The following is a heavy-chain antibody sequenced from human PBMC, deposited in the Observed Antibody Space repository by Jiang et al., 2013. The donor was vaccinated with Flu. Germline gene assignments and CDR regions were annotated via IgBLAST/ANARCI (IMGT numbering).Heavy chain of an antibody. V-gene: IGHV1-18*01. CDR1: GYIFTSYG. J-gene: IGHJ4*02. D-gene: IGHD4-23*01. CDR3: ARAPNQEYGGNSVSDY. CDR2: ISAYNGNT. Sequence: LVESGAEVKKPGASVKVSCKASGYIFTSYGISWVRQAPGQGLEWMGWISAYNGNTNYAQMLQGRVTMTTDTSTSTAYMELRSLRSDDTAVYYCARAPNQEYGGNSVSDYWGQGTLVTVSS.